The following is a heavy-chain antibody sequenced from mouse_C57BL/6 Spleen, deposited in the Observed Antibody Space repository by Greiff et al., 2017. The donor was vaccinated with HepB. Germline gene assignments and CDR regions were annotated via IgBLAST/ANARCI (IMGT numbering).Heavy chain of an antibody. D-gene: IGHD2-2*01. V-gene: IGHV14-3*01. Sequence: VQLQQSVAELVRPGASVKLSCTASGFNIKNPYMHWVKQRPEQGLEWIGRIDPANGNTKYAPKFQGKATITADTSSNTAYPQLSSLTSEDTAIYYCAREVTRYFDVWGTGTTVTVSS. CDR1: GFNIKNPY. CDR2: IDPANGNT. CDR3: AREVTRYFDV. J-gene: IGHJ1*03.